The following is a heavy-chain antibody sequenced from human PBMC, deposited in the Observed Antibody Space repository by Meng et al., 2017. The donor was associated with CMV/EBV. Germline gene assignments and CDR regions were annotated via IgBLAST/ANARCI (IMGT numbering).Heavy chain of an antibody. Sequence: SETLSLTCTVSGGSISSYYWSWIRQPPGKGLEWIGYIYYSGSTNYNPSLKSRVTISVDTSKNQFSLKLSSVTAAGTAVYYCARDGSSSGYWFDPWGQGTLVTVSS. J-gene: IGHJ5*02. CDR1: GGSISSYY. V-gene: IGHV4-59*01. D-gene: IGHD3-22*01. CDR2: IYYSGST. CDR3: ARDGSSSGYWFDP.